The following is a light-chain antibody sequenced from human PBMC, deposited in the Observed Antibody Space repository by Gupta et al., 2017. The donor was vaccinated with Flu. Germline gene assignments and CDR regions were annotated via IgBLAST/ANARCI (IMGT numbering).Light chain of an antibody. Sequence: GDALPKQYAYWYHQKPGQAPVLVIYKDSERPSGIPELFSGSSSGTTVTLTISGVQAEDEADYYCQSADSSGTYVVFGGGTKLTVL. CDR2: KDS. CDR1: ALPKQY. CDR3: QSADSSGTYVV. J-gene: IGLJ2*01. V-gene: IGLV3-25*03.